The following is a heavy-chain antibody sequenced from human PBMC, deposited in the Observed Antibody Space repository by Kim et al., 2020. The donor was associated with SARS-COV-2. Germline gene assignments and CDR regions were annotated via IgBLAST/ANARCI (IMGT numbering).Heavy chain of an antibody. D-gene: IGHD4-17*01. Sequence: KYYSTSLKTRLTISKDTSKNPVVLTMTNMDPVDTATYYCARTVASTVTTDYWGQGTLVTVSS. V-gene: IGHV2-70*01. CDR2: K. J-gene: IGHJ4*02. CDR3: ARTVASTVTTDY.